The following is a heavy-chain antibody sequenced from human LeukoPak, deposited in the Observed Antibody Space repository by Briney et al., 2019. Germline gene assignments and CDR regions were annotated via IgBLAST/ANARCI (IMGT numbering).Heavy chain of an antibody. CDR3: ARGGARNPFGY. V-gene: IGHV4-30-2*01. D-gene: IGHD1-14*01. CDR2: TYHSGST. Sequence: SETLSLTCAVSGGSISSGGYSWSWVRQPPGKGLEWIGYTYHSGSTYYNPSLKSRVTISVDRSKNQFSLKLSSVTAADTAVYYCARGGARNPFGYWGQGTLVTVSS. J-gene: IGHJ4*02. CDR1: GGSISSGGYS.